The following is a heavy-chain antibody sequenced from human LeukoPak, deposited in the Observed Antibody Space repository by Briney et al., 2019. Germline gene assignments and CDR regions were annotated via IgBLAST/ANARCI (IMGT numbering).Heavy chain of an antibody. CDR2: ISSDGSNK. CDR1: EFIFRNYG. CDR3: ARDFLHLGG. D-gene: IGHD3-16*01. V-gene: IGHV3-30*03. J-gene: IGHJ3*01. Sequence: AGGSLRLSCAASEFIFRNYGMHWVRQAPGKGLEWVALISSDGSNKYYGDSVKGRFTISRDNAKNTLYLQMSSLRAEDTAAYYCARDFLHLGGWGQGTMVTVSS.